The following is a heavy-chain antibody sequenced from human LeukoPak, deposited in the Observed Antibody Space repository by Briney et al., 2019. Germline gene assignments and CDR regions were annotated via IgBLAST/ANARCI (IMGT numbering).Heavy chain of an antibody. CDR2: ISAYNGNT. CDR3: ARDRHPSGRFDY. CDR1: GYTFTSYG. Sequence: ASVKVSCRASGYTFTSYGISWVRQAPGQGLEWMGWISAYNGNTNYAQKLQGRVTMTTDTSTSTAYMELRSLGSDDTAVYYCARDRHPSGRFDYWGQGTLVTVSS. V-gene: IGHV1-18*01. J-gene: IGHJ4*02. D-gene: IGHD3-3*01.